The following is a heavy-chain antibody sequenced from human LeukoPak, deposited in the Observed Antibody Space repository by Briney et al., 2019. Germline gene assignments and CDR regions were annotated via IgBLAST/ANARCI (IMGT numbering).Heavy chain of an antibody. CDR3: ARAGGVYDFDI. D-gene: IGHD2-15*01. CDR1: GFTLSSYS. V-gene: IGHV3-21*01. Sequence: GGPLRLSCAASGFTLSSYSMHWVRHAPGEGLEWVLSISSSSSYIYYADSVKGRFTITRDNAKNSLCLHMNSLRAEDTAVYYCARAGGVYDFDIWGQGAMVTVSS. J-gene: IGHJ3*02. CDR2: ISSSSSYI.